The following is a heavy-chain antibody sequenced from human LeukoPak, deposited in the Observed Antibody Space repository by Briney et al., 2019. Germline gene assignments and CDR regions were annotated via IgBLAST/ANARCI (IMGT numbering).Heavy chain of an antibody. V-gene: IGHV3-23*01. CDR1: GFTFSSYA. D-gene: IGHD5-24*01. CDR2: ISGSGGST. J-gene: IGHJ5*02. Sequence: PGGSLGLSCAASGFTFSSYAMSWVSQAPGKGLEWVSAISGSGGSTYYADSVKGRFTISRDNSKNTLYLQMNSLRAEDTAVYYCAKDPEMATIMGDWFDPWGQGTLVTVSS. CDR3: AKDPEMATIMGDWFDP.